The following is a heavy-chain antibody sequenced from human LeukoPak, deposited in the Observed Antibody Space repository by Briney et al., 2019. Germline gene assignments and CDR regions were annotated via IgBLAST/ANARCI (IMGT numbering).Heavy chain of an antibody. CDR1: GGSISSYY. CDR2: VYYSGST. J-gene: IGHJ3*02. D-gene: IGHD1-26*01. V-gene: IGHV4-59*08. CDR3: ARRGVGATTWDAFDI. Sequence: SETLSLTCTVSGGSISSYYWSWIRQPPGKGLEYIGYVYYSGSTNYNPSLKSRVTISVDTSKNQFSLKLSSVTAADTAVYYCARRGVGATTWDAFDIWGQGTLVTVSS.